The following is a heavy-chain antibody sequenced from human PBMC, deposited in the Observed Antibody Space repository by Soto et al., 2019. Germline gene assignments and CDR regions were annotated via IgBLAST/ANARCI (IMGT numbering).Heavy chain of an antibody. CDR1: GGSISSYY. V-gene: IGHV4-59*01. J-gene: IGHJ4*02. D-gene: IGHD6-13*01. CDR3: ARDPPLEQQPSDY. Sequence: SETLSLTCTVSGGSISSYYWSWIRQPPGKGLEWIGYIYYSGSTNYNPSLKSRVTISVDTSKNQFSLKLSSVTAADTAVYYCARDPPLEQQPSDYWGQGTLVTVSS. CDR2: IYYSGST.